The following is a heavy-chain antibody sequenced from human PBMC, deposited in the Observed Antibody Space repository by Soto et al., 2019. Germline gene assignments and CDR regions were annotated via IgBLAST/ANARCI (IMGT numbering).Heavy chain of an antibody. Sequence: GGSLRLSCAASGFTFSSYSMNWVRQAPGKGLEWVSYISSSSSTIYYADSVKGRFTISRDNAKNSLYLQMNSLRAEDTAVYYCARDPLAGYFDLWGRGTLVTVSS. J-gene: IGHJ2*01. CDR3: ARDPLAGYFDL. CDR2: ISSSSSTI. CDR1: GFTFSSYS. V-gene: IGHV3-48*01.